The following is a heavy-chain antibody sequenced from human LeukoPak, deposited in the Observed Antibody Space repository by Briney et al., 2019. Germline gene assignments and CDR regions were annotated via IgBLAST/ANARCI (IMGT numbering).Heavy chain of an antibody. J-gene: IGHJ4*02. V-gene: IGHV1-46*01. CDR3: IRSKRVGHFDF. D-gene: IGHD1-26*01. Sequence: ASVKVSCKPSGITFTNYYVHWVRQAPGQGLEWIGVISPSGGSTNSAQRFQGRVTMTRDMSTSTVYMDPTSLRFEDTAVYHCIRSKRVGHFDFWGQGTLVTVSS. CDR1: GITFTNYY. CDR2: ISPSGGST.